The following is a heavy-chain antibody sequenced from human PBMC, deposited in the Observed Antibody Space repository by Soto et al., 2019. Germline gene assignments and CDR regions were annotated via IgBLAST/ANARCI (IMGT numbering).Heavy chain of an antibody. CDR2: MYWDDDK. CDR3: ENTRGCGNSAWFDP. J-gene: IGHJ5*02. Sequence: QITLKESGPTLVKPTQTLTLTCTFSGFSLSTSGAGVGWIRQPPGKALAWLALMYWDDDKRYSPSLKSRLTLTWDPYKDPVVLTMTNMDTVETGTYYCENTRGCGNSAWFDPWGQGTLVTVSS. CDR1: GFSLSTSGAG. D-gene: IGHD2-21*02. V-gene: IGHV2-5*02.